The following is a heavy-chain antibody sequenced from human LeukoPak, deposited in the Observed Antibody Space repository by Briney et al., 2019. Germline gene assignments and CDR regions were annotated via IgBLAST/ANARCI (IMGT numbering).Heavy chain of an antibody. Sequence: SETLSPTCAVSGGSISSGGYSWSWIRQPPGKGLEWIGYIYHSGSTYYNPSLKSRVTISVDRSKSQFSLKLSSVTAADTAVYYCARHAGSSSQSLPAAFPYDAFDIWGQGTMVTVSS. J-gene: IGHJ3*02. CDR3: ARHAGSSSQSLPAAFPYDAFDI. V-gene: IGHV4-30-2*01. D-gene: IGHD3-10*01. CDR1: GGSISSGGYS. CDR2: IYHSGST.